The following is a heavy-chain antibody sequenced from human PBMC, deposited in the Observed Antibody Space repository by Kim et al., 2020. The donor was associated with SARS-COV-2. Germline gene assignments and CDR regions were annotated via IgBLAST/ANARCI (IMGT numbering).Heavy chain of an antibody. CDR3: GTGRGPPDF. CDR2: MSGNGRST. J-gene: IGHJ4*02. V-gene: IGHV3-23*01. Sequence: GGSLRLSCAASGFNFDTYAMNWVRQTPGKGLEWVAYMSGNGRSTSYADSVKGRFSVSRDNSKYTLYLEMNGLRVDDTAVYYCGTGRGPPDFWGRGTQLTVSS. CDR1: GFNFDTYA.